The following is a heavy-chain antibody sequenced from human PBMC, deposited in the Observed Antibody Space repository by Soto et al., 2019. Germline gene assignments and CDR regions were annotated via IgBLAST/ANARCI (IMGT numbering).Heavy chain of an antibody. CDR2: INSDGSTT. CDR1: GFTFSSYW. J-gene: IGHJ4*02. V-gene: IGHV3-74*01. Sequence: GGSLKLSCAASGFTFSSYWMHWVRQVPGKGLVWVSRINSDGSTTNYADSVKGRFTISRDNAKSTLNLQMNSLRAEDSAVYYCARDLTAGDTYWGQGTQVTVSS. CDR3: ARDLTAGDTY. D-gene: IGHD7-27*01.